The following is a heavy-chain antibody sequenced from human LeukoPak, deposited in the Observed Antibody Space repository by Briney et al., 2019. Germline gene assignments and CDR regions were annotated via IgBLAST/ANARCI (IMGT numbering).Heavy chain of an antibody. D-gene: IGHD4-17*01. CDR3: AKTPHTVTTGGYFDY. J-gene: IGHJ4*02. V-gene: IGHV3-23*01. CDR2: ISGSGGST. Sequence: PGGSLRLSCAASGFTFSSYAMSWVRQAPGKGLEWVSAISGSGGSTYYADSVKGRFTISRDNSRNTLYLQMNSLRAEDTAVYYCAKTPHTVTTGGYFDYWGQGTLVTVSS. CDR1: GFTFSSYA.